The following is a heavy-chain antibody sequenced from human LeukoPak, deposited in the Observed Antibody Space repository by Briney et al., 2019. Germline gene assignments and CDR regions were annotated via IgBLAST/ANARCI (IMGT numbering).Heavy chain of an antibody. Sequence: GSLRLSCAASGFTFSNAWMSWIRQPPGKGLEWIGEINHSGSTNYNPSLKSRVTISVDTSKNQFSLKLSSVTAADTAVYYCAGIAAAAYYFDYWGQGTLVTVSS. CDR3: AGIAAAAYYFDY. CDR1: GFTFSNAW. V-gene: IGHV4-34*08. CDR2: INHSGST. D-gene: IGHD6-13*01. J-gene: IGHJ4*02.